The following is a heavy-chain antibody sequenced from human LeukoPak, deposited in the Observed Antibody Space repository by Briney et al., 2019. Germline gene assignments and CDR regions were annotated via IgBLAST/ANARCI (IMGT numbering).Heavy chain of an antibody. V-gene: IGHV4-59*01. J-gene: IGHJ4*02. CDR3: ATQIYSSTWYYFNY. Sequence: SETLSLTCTVSGGSISGFYWSWFRQPPGKGLEWIGYVYYTGTTDYNPSLKSRVTISIDTSKTQFSLKLSSVTAADTAVYYCATQIYSSTWYYFNYWGQGTLVTVSS. D-gene: IGHD6-13*01. CDR2: VYYTGTT. CDR1: GGSISGFY.